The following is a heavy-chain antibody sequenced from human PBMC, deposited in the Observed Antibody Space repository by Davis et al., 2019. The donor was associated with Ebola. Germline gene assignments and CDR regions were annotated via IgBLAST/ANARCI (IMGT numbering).Heavy chain of an antibody. Sequence: GESLKISCAASGFTFSSYWMSWVRQAPGKGLEWVANIKQDGSEKYYADSVKGRFTISRDNSKNTLYLQMNSLRAEDTAVYYCAKGRHYYDSSGYWDYWGQGTLVTVSS. V-gene: IGHV3-7*03. J-gene: IGHJ4*02. CDR1: GFTFSSYW. CDR3: AKGRHYYDSSGYWDY. D-gene: IGHD3-22*01. CDR2: IKQDGSEK.